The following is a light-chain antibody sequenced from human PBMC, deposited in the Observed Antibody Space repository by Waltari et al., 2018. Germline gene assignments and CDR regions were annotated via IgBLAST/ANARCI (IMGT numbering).Light chain of an antibody. CDR3: SSYSTISSPVQ. Sequence: HSAMTQPASVSGSHGQSITIPCTGTSRDIGVDNYVSWYQQYPGKAPKVIIYEVTKRPSGVSNRFSGSKSGNTASLTISGLQAEDEADYYCSSYSTISSPVQFGGGTTLTVL. CDR1: SRDIGVDNY. CDR2: EVT. J-gene: IGLJ2*01. V-gene: IGLV2-14*01.